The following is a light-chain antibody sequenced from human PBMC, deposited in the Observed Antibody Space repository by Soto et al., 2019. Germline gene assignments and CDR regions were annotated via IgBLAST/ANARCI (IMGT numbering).Light chain of an antibody. Sequence: QSVLTQPASVSGSPGQSITISCTGTSSDFGTYNYVSWYQQYPGKAPKLIIYDVSNRPSGVSNRFSGYKSGNTASLTISALQAEDEADYYCSSYTSSTTLIFGGGTKLT. J-gene: IGLJ2*01. CDR2: DVS. CDR1: SSDFGTYNY. V-gene: IGLV2-14*01. CDR3: SSYTSSTTLI.